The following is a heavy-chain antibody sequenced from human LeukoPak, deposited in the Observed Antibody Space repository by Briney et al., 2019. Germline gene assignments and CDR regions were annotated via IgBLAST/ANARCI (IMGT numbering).Heavy chain of an antibody. CDR3: ARDPPDRSGYYRDAFDV. D-gene: IGHD3-22*01. J-gene: IGHJ3*01. V-gene: IGHV3-21*01. CDR2: VGRSGSYI. Sequence: PGGSLRLSCAASGFTFSAYSMTWVRQAPGKGLEWVSSVGRSGSYILYEDSVKGRFTISRDNAKNSLYLQMNSLRAEDTAVYYCARDPPDRSGYYRDAFDVWGQGTMVTVSS. CDR1: GFTFSAYS.